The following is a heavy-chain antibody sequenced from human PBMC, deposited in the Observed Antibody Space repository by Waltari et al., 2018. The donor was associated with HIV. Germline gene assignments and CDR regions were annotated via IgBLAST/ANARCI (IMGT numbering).Heavy chain of an antibody. J-gene: IGHJ5*02. CDR1: GFTVSSNY. V-gene: IGHV3-53*01. Sequence: EVQLVESGGGLIQPGGSLRLSCAASGFTVSSNYMSWVRQAPGKGLEGVSVIYSGGSTYDADSVKGRFTISRDNSKNTLYLQMNSLGAEDTAVYYCARDSSVAGYNWFDPWGQGTLVTVSS. D-gene: IGHD6-19*01. CDR3: ARDSSVAGYNWFDP. CDR2: IYSGGST.